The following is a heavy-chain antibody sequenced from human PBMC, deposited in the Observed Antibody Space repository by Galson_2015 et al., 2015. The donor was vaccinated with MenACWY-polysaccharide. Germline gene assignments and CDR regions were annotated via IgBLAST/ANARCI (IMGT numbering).Heavy chain of an antibody. D-gene: IGHD6-19*01. CDR2: INYSGST. Sequence: TLSLPCPVSGGSLRSYYWNWIRPPPGKGLEWVGYINYSGSTNHNPSLNSRVTVSVDTSKNQFSLNLTSVTDADTAVYYCARAIAVAGQRRDFDLWGRGTLVTVSS. V-gene: IGHV4-59*01. CDR1: GGSLRSYY. J-gene: IGHJ2*01. CDR3: ARAIAVAGQRRDFDL.